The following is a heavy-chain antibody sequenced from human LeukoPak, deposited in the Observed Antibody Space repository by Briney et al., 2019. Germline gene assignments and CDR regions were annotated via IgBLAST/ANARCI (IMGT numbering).Heavy chain of an antibody. D-gene: IGHD6-19*01. Sequence: ASVKVSCKVSGYTLTELSMHWVRQAPGKGLEWMGGFDPEDGETIYAQKFQGRVTMTEDTSTDTAYMELSSLRSEDTAGYYCATGGRGWYYFDYWGQGTLVTVSS. V-gene: IGHV1-24*01. J-gene: IGHJ4*02. CDR2: FDPEDGET. CDR1: GYTLTELS. CDR3: ATGGRGWYYFDY.